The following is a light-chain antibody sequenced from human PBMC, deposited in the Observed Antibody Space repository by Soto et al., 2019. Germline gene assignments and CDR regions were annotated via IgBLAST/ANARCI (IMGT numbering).Light chain of an antibody. CDR2: DVN. Sequence: QSALTQPASVSASPGESIIISCTGTSKDVGGQNWGSWYHQYPGKAPKLMIYDVNNRPSGVSNRFSGSKSGNTASLTISGLQAEDEADYFCCSYATGSVYVFGTGTKVTVL. CDR3: CSYATGSVYV. J-gene: IGLJ1*01. V-gene: IGLV2-14*01. CDR1: SKDVGGQNW.